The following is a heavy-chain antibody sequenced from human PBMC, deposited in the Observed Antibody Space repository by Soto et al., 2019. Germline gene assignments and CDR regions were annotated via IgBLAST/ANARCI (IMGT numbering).Heavy chain of an antibody. CDR1: GGSFSGYY. V-gene: IGHV4-34*01. J-gene: IGHJ5*02. D-gene: IGHD7-27*01. CDR3: ARSLLGYNWFDP. Sequence: QVQLQQWGAGLLKPSETLSLTCAVYGGSFSGYYWSWIRQPPGKGLEWIGEINHSGSTNYNPSLKSRVTLSVDTSKNQFSLKLSSVTAADTAVYYCARSLLGYNWFDPWGQGTLVTVSS. CDR2: INHSGST.